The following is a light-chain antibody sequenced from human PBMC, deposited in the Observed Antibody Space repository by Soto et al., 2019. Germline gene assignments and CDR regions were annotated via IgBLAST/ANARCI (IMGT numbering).Light chain of an antibody. J-gene: IGKJ4*01. CDR3: HQYDNLPLT. V-gene: IGKV1-33*01. CDR2: DAS. Sequence: DIPMTQSPSSLSASVGDRVTITCQASQDISNYLNWYQQKPGKAPKLLIYDASNLETGVPSRFSGSGSGTDFTFTISSLQPEDIATYYCHQYDNLPLTFGGGTKVEIK. CDR1: QDISNY.